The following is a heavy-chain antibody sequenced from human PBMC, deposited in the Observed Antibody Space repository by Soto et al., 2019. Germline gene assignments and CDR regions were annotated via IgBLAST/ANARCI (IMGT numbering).Heavy chain of an antibody. V-gene: IGHV3-15*07. CDR2: IKSKTDGGTT. CDR3: TTDILGLAVAGTPFDY. Sequence: GSLRLSCAASGFTFSNAWMNRVRQAPGKGLEWVGRIKSKTDGGTTVYAAPVKGRFTISRDDSKNTLYLQMNSLKTEDTAVYYCTTDILGLAVAGTPFDYWGQGTLVTVSS. CDR1: GFTFSNAW. D-gene: IGHD6-19*01. J-gene: IGHJ4*02.